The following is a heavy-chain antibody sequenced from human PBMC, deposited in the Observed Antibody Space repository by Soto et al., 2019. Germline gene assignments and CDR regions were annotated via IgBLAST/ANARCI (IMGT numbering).Heavy chain of an antibody. V-gene: IGHV3-30*18. CDR2: ISYDGSNK. CDR3: AKDTVPGI. J-gene: IGHJ3*02. Sequence: GGSLRLSCAASGFTFNDNGMHWVRQAPGKAPECVAVISYDGSNKYYADSVKGRFTISRDNSKNTLSLQMESLRPEDTAVYYCAKDTVPGIWGQGTMVTVSS. D-gene: IGHD2-8*02. CDR1: GFTFNDNG.